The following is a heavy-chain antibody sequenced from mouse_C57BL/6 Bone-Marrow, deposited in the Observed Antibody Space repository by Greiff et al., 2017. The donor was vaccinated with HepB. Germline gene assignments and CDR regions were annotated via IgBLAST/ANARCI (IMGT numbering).Heavy chain of an antibody. CDR3: ARGRGLYAGAMDY. D-gene: IGHD2-10*02. J-gene: IGHJ4*01. CDR1: GYTFTSYW. CDR2: IHPNSGST. V-gene: IGHV1-64*01. Sequence: VQLQQPGAELVKPGASVKLSCKASGYTFTSYWMHWVKQRPGQGLEWIGMIHPNSGSTNYNEKFKSKATLTVDKSSSTAYIQLSSLTSEDSAVYYCARGRGLYAGAMDYWGQGTSVTVSS.